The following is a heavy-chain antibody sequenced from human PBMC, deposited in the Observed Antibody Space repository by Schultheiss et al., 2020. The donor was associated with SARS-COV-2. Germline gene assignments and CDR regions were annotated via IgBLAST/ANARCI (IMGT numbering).Heavy chain of an antibody. Sequence: QTLSLTCAVHGGSFSGYYWSWIRQPPGKGLEWIGEINHSGSTNYNPSLKSRVTISVDTSKNQFSLKLSSVTAADTAVYYCARGAAVWCSGGSCYSGAFDIWGQGTMVTVSS. CDR2: INHSGST. CDR3: ARGAAVWCSGGSCYSGAFDI. J-gene: IGHJ3*02. D-gene: IGHD2-15*01. V-gene: IGHV4-34*01. CDR1: GGSFSGYY.